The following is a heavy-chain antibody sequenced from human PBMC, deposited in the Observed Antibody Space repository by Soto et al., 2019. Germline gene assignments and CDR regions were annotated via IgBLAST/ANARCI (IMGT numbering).Heavy chain of an antibody. D-gene: IGHD4-17*01. J-gene: IGHJ6*02. CDR1: GGSISSGGYY. CDR3: ARDEGSTVTSYGMDV. V-gene: IGHV4-31*03. CDR2: IYYSGST. Sequence: SETLSLTCTFSGGSISSGGYYLSWIRQHPGKGLEWIGYIYYSGSTYYNPSLKSRVTISVDTSKNQFSLKLSSVTAADTAVYYCARDEGSTVTSYGMDVWGQGTTVTVSS.